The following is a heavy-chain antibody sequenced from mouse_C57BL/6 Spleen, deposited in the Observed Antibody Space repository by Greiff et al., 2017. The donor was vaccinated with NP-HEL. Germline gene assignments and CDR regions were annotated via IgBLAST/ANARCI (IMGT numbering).Heavy chain of an antibody. CDR3: ASDYSNYVFAY. V-gene: IGHV1-9*01. Sequence: QVQLQQSGAELMKPGASVKLSCKASGYTFTGYWLEWVKPRPGHGLEWIGELLPGSGSTNYNEKFKGKATFTADTSSHQAYMQLSSLTTEDSAIYYSASDYSNYVFAYWGKGTLVTVSA. J-gene: IGHJ3*01. D-gene: IGHD2-5*01. CDR2: LLPGSGST. CDR1: GYTFTGYW.